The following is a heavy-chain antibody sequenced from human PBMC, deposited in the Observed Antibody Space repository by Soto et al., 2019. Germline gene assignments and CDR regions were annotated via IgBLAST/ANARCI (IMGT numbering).Heavy chain of an antibody. V-gene: IGHV3-11*01. J-gene: IGHJ4*02. CDR3: ARDPQGSYYSSAY. CDR2: ISSSGSTI. D-gene: IGHD3-10*01. Sequence: GEYLILSCAASGFTFSDYYMSWIRQAPGKGLEWVSYISSSGSTIYYADSVKGRFTISRDNAKNSLYLQMNSLRAEDTAVYYCARDPQGSYYSSAYCGKGSLVTVSA. CDR1: GFTFSDYY.